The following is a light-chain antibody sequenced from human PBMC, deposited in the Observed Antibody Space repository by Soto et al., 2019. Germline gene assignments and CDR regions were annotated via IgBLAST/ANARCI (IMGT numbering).Light chain of an antibody. CDR2: ENN. V-gene: IGLV1-51*02. CDR1: NSNVAQNY. J-gene: IGLJ3*02. CDR3: GAWDSSLSAGV. Sequence: QSVLTQPPSVSAAPGQKVTISCSGSNSNVAQNYVSWYQQVAGTAPKLLISENNKRPSGIPDRFSGSKSGTSATLDITGLHTEDEADYCCGAWDSSLSAGVFGGGTKLTVL.